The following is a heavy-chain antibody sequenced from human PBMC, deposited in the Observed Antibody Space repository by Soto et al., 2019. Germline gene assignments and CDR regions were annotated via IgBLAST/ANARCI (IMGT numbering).Heavy chain of an antibody. D-gene: IGHD6-13*01. CDR2: INPNSGGT. CDR3: AREGIAAAEYYYYGMDV. Sequence: ASVKVSCKASGYTFTGYYMHWVRQAPGQGLEWMGWINPNSGGTNYAQKFQGWVTMTRDTSISTAYMELSRLRSDDTAVYYCAREGIAAAEYYYYGMDVWGQGTTVTVSS. V-gene: IGHV1-2*04. J-gene: IGHJ6*02. CDR1: GYTFTGYY.